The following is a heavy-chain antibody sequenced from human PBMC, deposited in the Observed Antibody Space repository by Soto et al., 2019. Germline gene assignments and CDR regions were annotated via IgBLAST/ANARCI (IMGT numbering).Heavy chain of an antibody. CDR2: MNPNSGNT. CDR3: ARGKRSRYYYGSGSYFGRQDV. V-gene: IGHV1-8*01. Sequence: QVQLVQSGAEVKKPGASVKVSCKASGYTFTSYDINWVRQATGQGLEWMGWMNPNSGNTGYAQKFQGRVTMTRNTSISTAYMELSSLKSEDTAVYYCARGKRSRYYYGSGSYFGRQDVWGKGTTVTVSS. D-gene: IGHD3-10*01. J-gene: IGHJ6*04. CDR1: GYTFTSYD.